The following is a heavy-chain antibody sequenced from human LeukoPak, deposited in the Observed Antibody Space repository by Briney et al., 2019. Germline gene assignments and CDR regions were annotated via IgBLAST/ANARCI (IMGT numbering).Heavy chain of an antibody. J-gene: IGHJ4*02. CDR3: AKRGVVIRVILVGFHKEAYYFDS. D-gene: IGHD3-22*01. V-gene: IGHV3-23*01. CDR1: GITLSNYG. CDR2: ISDSSGRT. Sequence: GGSLRLSCAVSGITLSNYGMSWVRQAPGKGLEWVAGISDSSGRTKYADSVKGRFTISRDNPKNTLYLQMNSLRPEDTAVYFCAKRGVVIRVILVGFHKEAYYFDSWGQGVLVTVSS.